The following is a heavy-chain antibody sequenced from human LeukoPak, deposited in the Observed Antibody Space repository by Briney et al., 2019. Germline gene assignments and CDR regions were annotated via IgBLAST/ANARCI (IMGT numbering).Heavy chain of an antibody. Sequence: GGSLRLSCAASGFTFSSYSMNWVSQAPGKGLEWVSYISSSSSTIYYADSVKGRFTISRDNAKNSLYLQMNSLRAEDTAVYYCAREMFGYSSSWYGSVEGDNYYYYYMDVWGKGTTVTVSS. CDR3: AREMFGYSSSWYGSVEGDNYYYYYMDV. CDR1: GFTFSSYS. V-gene: IGHV3-48*04. J-gene: IGHJ6*03. CDR2: ISSSSSTI. D-gene: IGHD6-13*01.